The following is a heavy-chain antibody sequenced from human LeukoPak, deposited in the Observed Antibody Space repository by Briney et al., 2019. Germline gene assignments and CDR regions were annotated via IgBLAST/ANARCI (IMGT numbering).Heavy chain of an antibody. V-gene: IGHV4-4*07. D-gene: IGHD3-22*01. CDR1: ASSISSYY. Sequence: PSETLSLTCTVSASSISSYYWRWIRPPAGKGLEWIGRIYTSGSTNYNPSLKSGVTMSVDTSKDQFSLKLSSVTAADTAVYYCARTNRDYYDSSGPTRGAFDIWGQGTMVTVSS. J-gene: IGHJ3*02. CDR2: IYTSGST. CDR3: ARTNRDYYDSSGPTRGAFDI.